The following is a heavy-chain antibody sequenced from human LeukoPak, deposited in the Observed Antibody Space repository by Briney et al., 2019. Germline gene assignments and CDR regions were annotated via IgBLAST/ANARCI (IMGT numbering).Heavy chain of an antibody. V-gene: IGHV3-48*01. CDR3: AREYSSSWFDY. CDR1: GFTFSNAW. D-gene: IGHD6-13*01. J-gene: IGHJ4*02. CDR2: ISSSSSII. Sequence: GGSLRLSCAASGFTFSNAWMSWVRQAPGKGLEWVSYISSSSSIIYYTDSVKGRFTISRDNAKNSLYLQMNSLRAEDTAVYYCAREYSSSWFDYWGQGTLVTVSS.